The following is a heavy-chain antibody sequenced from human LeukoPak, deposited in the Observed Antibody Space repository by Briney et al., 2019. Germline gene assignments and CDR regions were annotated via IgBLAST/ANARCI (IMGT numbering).Heavy chain of an antibody. Sequence: PSETLSLTCTVSGGSISSYYWSWIRQPPGKGLEWIGYIYYSGSTSYNPSLKSRVTISVDTSKNQFSLKLSSVTAADTAVYYCARGPLYAYVDYWGQGTLVTVSS. V-gene: IGHV4-59*01. CDR1: GGSISSYY. CDR2: IYYSGST. J-gene: IGHJ4*02. CDR3: ARGPLYAYVDY. D-gene: IGHD3-16*01.